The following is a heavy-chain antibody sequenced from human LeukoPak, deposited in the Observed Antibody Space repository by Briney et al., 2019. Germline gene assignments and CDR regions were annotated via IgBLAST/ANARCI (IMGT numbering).Heavy chain of an antibody. CDR1: GFTFSSYS. CDR3: ARAYCSGGSCYPFDY. D-gene: IGHD2-15*01. CDR2: ISSSSSYI. V-gene: IGHV3-21*01. Sequence: GGSLRLSCAASGFTFSSYSMNWVRQAPGKGLEWVSSISSSSSYIYYADSVKGRFTISRDNAKNSLYLQMNSLGAGDTAVYYCARAYCSGGSCYPFDYWGQGTLVTVSS. J-gene: IGHJ4*02.